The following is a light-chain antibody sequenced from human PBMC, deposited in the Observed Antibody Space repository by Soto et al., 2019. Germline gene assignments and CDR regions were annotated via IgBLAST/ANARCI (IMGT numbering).Light chain of an antibody. V-gene: IGLV2-14*01. J-gene: IGLJ3*02. CDR3: CSYTRTSTLV. CDR2: EVS. CDR1: SSDVGTYNY. Sequence: QSALTQPASVSGSPGQSITISCTGTSSDVGTYNYVSWYQQHPSKAPKLVIYEVSNWPSGVSDRFSGSKSGNTASLTISRLRAEDEADYYCCSYTRTSTLVFGGGTKLTVL.